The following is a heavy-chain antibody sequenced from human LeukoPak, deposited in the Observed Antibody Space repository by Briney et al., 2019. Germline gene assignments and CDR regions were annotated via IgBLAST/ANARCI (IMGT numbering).Heavy chain of an antibody. V-gene: IGHV4-59*01. J-gene: IGHJ4*02. CDR2: IYSSGST. Sequence: SETLSLTCTVSGGSISSYYRSWIRQPPGKGLEWIGYIYSSGSTNYNPSLKSRVTISGDTSKNQFSLKLSSVTAADTAVYYCARGRGYCSSTSCANFDYWGQGTLVTVSS. CDR1: GGSISSYY. CDR3: ARGRGYCSSTSCANFDY. D-gene: IGHD2-2*01.